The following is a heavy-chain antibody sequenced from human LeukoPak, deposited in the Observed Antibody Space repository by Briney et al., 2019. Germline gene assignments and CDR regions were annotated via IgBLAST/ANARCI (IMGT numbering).Heavy chain of an antibody. CDR2: IYYSGST. J-gene: IGHJ4*02. CDR1: GGSISSSSYY. Sequence: SETLSLTCTVSGGSISSSSYYWGWIRQPPGKGLEWIGSIYYSGSTYHNPSLKSRVTISVDTSKNQFSLKLSSVTAADTAVYYCASYVNDYGDYCFDYWGQGTLVTVSS. D-gene: IGHD4-17*01. V-gene: IGHV4-39*01. CDR3: ASYVNDYGDYCFDY.